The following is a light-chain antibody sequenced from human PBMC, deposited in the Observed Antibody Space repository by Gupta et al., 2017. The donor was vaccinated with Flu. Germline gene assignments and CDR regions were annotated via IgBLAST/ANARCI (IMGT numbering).Light chain of an antibody. CDR1: QGISSW. CDR3: QQANSFPLT. V-gene: IGKV1D-12*01. J-gene: IGKJ4*01. Sequence: DIEMTQSPYSVSASVGDRVTITCRASQGISSWLAWYQQKPGKAPKLLICDAFILQTGVPSRFSGSGSGTDFTLTITSLQPEDFATYYCQQANSFPLTFGGGTKVEIK. CDR2: DAF.